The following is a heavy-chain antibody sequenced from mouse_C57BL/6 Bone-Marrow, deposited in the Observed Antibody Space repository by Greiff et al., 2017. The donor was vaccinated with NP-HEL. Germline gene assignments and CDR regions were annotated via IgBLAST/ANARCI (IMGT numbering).Heavy chain of an antibody. CDR3: AYYGSSRAMDY. CDR1: GYTFTDYY. V-gene: IGHV1-76*01. D-gene: IGHD1-1*01. CDR2: IYPGSGNT. J-gene: IGHJ4*01. Sequence: VKLQESGAELVRPGASVKLSCKASGYTFTDYYINWVKQRPGQGLEWIARIYPGSGNTYYNEKFKGKATLTAEKSSSTAYMQLSSLTSEDSAVYFCAYYGSSRAMDYWGQGTSVTVSS.